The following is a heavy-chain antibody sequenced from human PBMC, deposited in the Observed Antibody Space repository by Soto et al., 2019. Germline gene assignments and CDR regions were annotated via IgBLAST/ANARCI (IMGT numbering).Heavy chain of an antibody. V-gene: IGHV3-15*07. CDR2: IKSKTDGGTT. J-gene: IGHJ4*02. D-gene: IGHD3-22*01. CDR1: GFTFSNAW. CDR3: TTDPVTMIVVVPTSG. Sequence: GSLRLSCAASGFTFSNAWMNWVRQAPGKGLEWVGRIKSKTDGGTTDYAAPVKGRFTISRDDSKNTLYLQMNSLKTEDTAVYYCTTDPVTMIVVVPTSGWGQGILVTVSS.